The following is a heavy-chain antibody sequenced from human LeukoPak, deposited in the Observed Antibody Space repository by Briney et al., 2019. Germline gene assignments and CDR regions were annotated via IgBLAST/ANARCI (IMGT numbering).Heavy chain of an antibody. J-gene: IGHJ4*02. CDR1: GFTFSSYG. CDR3: AKIGGYEDYYFDY. D-gene: IGHD3-22*01. Sequence: PGRSLRLSCAASGFTFSSYGMHWVRQAPGKGLGWVAVISYDGSNKYYADSVKGRFTISRDNSKNTLYLQMNSLRAEDTAVYYCAKIGGYEDYYFDYWGQGTLVTVSS. V-gene: IGHV3-30*18. CDR2: ISYDGSNK.